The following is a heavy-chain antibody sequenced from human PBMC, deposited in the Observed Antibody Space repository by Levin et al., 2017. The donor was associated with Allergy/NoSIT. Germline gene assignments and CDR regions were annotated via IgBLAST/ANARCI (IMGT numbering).Heavy chain of an antibody. V-gene: IGHV1-46*03. CDR2: IKPDDGST. CDR1: GYTITRYY. CDR3: ARGRYEHVDY. J-gene: IGHJ4*02. Sequence: ASVKVSCKASGYTITRYYIHWVRQAPGQGLEWMGIIKPDDGSTKYAQKFQGRVTMTRDTSTSTFYMELSSLRSEGSAVYYCARGRYEHVDYWGQGTLVTVSS. D-gene: IGHD1-1*01.